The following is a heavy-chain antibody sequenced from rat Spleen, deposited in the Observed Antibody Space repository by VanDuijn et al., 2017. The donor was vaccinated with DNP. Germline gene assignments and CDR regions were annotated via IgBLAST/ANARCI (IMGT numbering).Heavy chain of an antibody. V-gene: IGHV2-30*01. D-gene: IGHD1-11*01. CDR2: IWTGGTT. J-gene: IGHJ2*01. Sequence: QVQLKESGPGLVQPSQTLSLTCTVSGFSLTSYNVHWVRQPAGKGLEWMGVIWTGGTTDYNAPLKSRLRISRDTTKSQVFLKMNRRQTEDTAIYFCTRSGWAHFDYWGQGVMVTVSS. CDR1: GFSLTSYN. CDR3: TRSGWAHFDY.